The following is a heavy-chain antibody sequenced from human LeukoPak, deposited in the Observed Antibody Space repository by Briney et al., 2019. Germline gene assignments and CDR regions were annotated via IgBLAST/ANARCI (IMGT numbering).Heavy chain of an antibody. Sequence: ASVKVSCKASGYTFTGDYIHWVRQAPGQGLEWMGWINPNSGGTNYAQNFHGRVTMTRDTPITTVYMELSRLTSDDTAIYYCVRDNGYFDYWGQGTLVTVSS. J-gene: IGHJ4*02. CDR3: VRDNGYFDY. CDR2: INPNSGGT. V-gene: IGHV1-2*02. CDR1: GYTFTGDY.